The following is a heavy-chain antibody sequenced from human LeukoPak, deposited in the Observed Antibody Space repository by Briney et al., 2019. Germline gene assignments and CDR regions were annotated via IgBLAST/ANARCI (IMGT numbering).Heavy chain of an antibody. V-gene: IGHV1-69*05. Sequence: ASVKVSCKASVGTFSSYAISWVRQAPGQGLEWMGGIIPIFGTANYAQKFQGRVTITTDESTSTAYMELSSLRSEDTAVYYCARGYYDSSGYYHFDYWGQGTLVTVSS. CDR2: IIPIFGTA. D-gene: IGHD3-22*01. J-gene: IGHJ4*02. CDR3: ARGYYDSSGYYHFDY. CDR1: VGTFSSYA.